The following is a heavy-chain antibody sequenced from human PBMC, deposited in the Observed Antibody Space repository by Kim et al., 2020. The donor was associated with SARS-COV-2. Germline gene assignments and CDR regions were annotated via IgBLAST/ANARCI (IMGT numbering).Heavy chain of an antibody. V-gene: IGHV3-74*01. CDR3: ARSTRSRNGPFDY. CDR2: IYSDESSA. CDR1: GFTFSDYW. D-gene: IGHD2-2*01. J-gene: IGHJ4*02. Sequence: GGSLRLSCVASGFTFSDYWMHWVRQAPGKGLVWVSRIYSDESSASYADTVKGRFTISRDKAKNTLYLQMNSLRAEDTAVYYCARSTRSRNGPFDYWGQVILVTVSS.